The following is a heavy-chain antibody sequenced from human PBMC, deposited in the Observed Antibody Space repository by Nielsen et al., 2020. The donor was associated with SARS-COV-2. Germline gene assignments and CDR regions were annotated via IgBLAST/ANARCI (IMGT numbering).Heavy chain of an antibody. CDR1: GFTFSSYA. CDR2: ISYDGSNK. Sequence: GESLKISCAASGFTFSSYAMHWVRQAPGKGLEWVAVISYDGSNKYYADSVKGRFTISRDNSKNTLYLQMNSLRAEDTAVYYCARDLSLFDWKGYCGGDCYLGGMDVWGQGTTVTVSS. V-gene: IGHV3-30-3*01. CDR3: ARDLSLFDWKGYCGGDCYLGGMDV. J-gene: IGHJ6*02. D-gene: IGHD2-21*02.